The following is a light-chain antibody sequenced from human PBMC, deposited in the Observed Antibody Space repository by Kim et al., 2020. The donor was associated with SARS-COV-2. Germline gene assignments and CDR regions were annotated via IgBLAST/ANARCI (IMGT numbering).Light chain of an antibody. CDR1: STNIGSNY. Sequence: GRRITCSCSGSSTNIGSNYVYWYQQLPGTAPKLLIYRNNQRPSGVPDRFSGSTSGTSASLAISGLRSEDEADYYCAAWDDSLSGVVFGGGTQLTVL. CDR2: RNN. J-gene: IGLJ2*01. V-gene: IGLV1-47*01. CDR3: AAWDDSLSGVV.